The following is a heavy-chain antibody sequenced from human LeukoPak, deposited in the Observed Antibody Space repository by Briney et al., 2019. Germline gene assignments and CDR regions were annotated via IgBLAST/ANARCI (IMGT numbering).Heavy chain of an antibody. CDR3: ARHRYSYDYSFDY. V-gene: IGHV4-38-2*01. CDR2: IFHRGST. CDR1: GYSITNGYH. Sequence: PSETLSLTCAVSGYSITNGYHRGWIRQPPGKGLEWIGTIFHRGSTYYNPSLKSRVTISVDTSKNQFSLKLSSVTAADSAVYYCARHRYSYDYSFDYWGQGALVTVPS. J-gene: IGHJ4*02. D-gene: IGHD5-18*01.